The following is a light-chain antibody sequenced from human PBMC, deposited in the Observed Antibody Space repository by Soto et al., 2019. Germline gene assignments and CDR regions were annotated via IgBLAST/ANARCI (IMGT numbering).Light chain of an antibody. CDR2: ATS. Sequence: EIPLTQPPASLASYVGDRLTLACRASRNVSIYLNWYQHKPGKGPTLLIHATSNLQIGVPSRFSGSGSGTEFTLTISSLEPEDFGTYYCKQSYKMTYFGKGKRLALK. J-gene: IGKJ5*01. V-gene: IGKV1-39*01. CDR1: RNVSIY. CDR3: KQSYKMTY.